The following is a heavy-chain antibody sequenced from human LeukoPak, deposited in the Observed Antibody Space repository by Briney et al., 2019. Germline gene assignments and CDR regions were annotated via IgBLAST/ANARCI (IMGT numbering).Heavy chain of an antibody. Sequence: QPGGSLRLSCAASGFTFSSYAMSWVRQAPGKGLECVSAISGSGGSTYYADSVKGRFTISRDNSKNTLYLQMNSLRAEDTAVYYCAKSPSLLVFGVAHFDLWGRGTLDTVSS. CDR2: ISGSGGST. V-gene: IGHV3-23*01. D-gene: IGHD3-3*01. J-gene: IGHJ2*01. CDR3: AKSPSLLVFGVAHFDL. CDR1: GFTFSSYA.